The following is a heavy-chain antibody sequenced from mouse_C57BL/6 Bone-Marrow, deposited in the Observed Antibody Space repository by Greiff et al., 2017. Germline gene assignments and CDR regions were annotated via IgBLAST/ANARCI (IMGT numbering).Heavy chain of an antibody. CDR2: MDPNGGSP. V-gene: IGHV1-64*01. Sequence: QVQLQQPGAELVKPGASVKLSCKASGYTFTNYWMHWVKQRPGQGLEWIGMMDPNGGSPDYNEKFKSEATLSVDKSSRTAYMELSSLTSEDSAVYYCARSYDFGDYPMGFWGQGDSVTVSS. D-gene: IGHD2-4*01. J-gene: IGHJ4*01. CDR1: GYTFTNYW. CDR3: ARSYDFGDYPMGF.